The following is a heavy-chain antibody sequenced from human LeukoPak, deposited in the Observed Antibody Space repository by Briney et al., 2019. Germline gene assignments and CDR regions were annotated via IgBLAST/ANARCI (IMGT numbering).Heavy chain of an antibody. V-gene: IGHV3-7*01. J-gene: IGHJ6*02. CDR2: IKQDGSEK. Sequence: GGSLRLSCAASGFTFSRYWMSWVRQAPGKGLEWVANIKQDGSEKYYVDSVKGRFTISRDNAKNSLYLQMNSLGAEDTAVYYCARHWRGYYYYYGMDVWGQGTTVTVSS. D-gene: IGHD3-10*01. CDR3: ARHWRGYYYYYGMDV. CDR1: GFTFSRYW.